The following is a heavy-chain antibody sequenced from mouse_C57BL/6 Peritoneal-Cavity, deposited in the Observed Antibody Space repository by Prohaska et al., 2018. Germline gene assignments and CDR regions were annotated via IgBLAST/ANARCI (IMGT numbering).Heavy chain of an antibody. J-gene: IGHJ3*01. CDR2: INPNNGGT. D-gene: IGHD4-1*01. CDR3: ASGSNWGFAY. Sequence: HGNSLEWTCDINPNNGGTIYNQKFMGKATLTVDKSSSTAYMELRSLTSEDTAVYYCASGSNWGFAYWGQGTLVTVSA. V-gene: IGHV1-18*01.